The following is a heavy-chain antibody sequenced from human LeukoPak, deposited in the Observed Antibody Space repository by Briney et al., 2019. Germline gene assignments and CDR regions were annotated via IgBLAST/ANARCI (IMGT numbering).Heavy chain of an antibody. CDR3: AKEIWPTVTTPGHTHFDY. CDR1: GFTFSSYG. CDR2: ISGSGGST. D-gene: IGHD4-17*01. V-gene: IGHV3-23*01. Sequence: GGSLRLSCAASGFTFSSYGMSWVRQAPGKGLEWVSAISGSGGSTYYADSVKGRFTISRDNSKNTLCLQMNSLRAEDTAVYYCAKEIWPTVTTPGHTHFDYWSQGTLVTVSS. J-gene: IGHJ4*02.